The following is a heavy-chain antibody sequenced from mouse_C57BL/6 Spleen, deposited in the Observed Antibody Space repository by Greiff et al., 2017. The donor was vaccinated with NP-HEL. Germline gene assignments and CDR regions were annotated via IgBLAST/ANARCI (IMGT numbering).Heavy chain of an antibody. CDR1: GYAFTNYL. CDR2: INPGSGGT. V-gene: IGHV1-54*01. Sequence: QVQLKQSGAELVRPGTSVKVSCKASGYAFTNYLIEWVKQRPGQGLEWIGVINPGSGGTNYNEKFKGKATLTADKSSSTAYMQLSSLTSEDSAVYFCARPVVATGDYAMDYWGQGTSVTVSS. CDR3: ARPVVATGDYAMDY. J-gene: IGHJ4*01. D-gene: IGHD1-1*01.